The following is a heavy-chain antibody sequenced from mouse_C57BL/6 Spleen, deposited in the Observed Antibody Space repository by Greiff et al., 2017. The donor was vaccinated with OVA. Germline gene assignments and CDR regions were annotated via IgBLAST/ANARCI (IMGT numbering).Heavy chain of an antibody. CDR1: GYSITSGYY. CDR3: ASSSQCYGSSHWDFDV. J-gene: IGHJ1*03. CDR2: ISYDGSN. D-gene: IGHD1-1*01. V-gene: IGHV3-6*01. Sequence: DVKLQESGPGLVKPSQSLSLTCSVTGYSITSGYYWNWIRQFPGNQLEWMGYISYDGSNNYNPSLKNRISITRDTSKNQFFLKLNSVTTEDTATYYCASSSQCYGSSHWDFDVWGTGTTVTVSS.